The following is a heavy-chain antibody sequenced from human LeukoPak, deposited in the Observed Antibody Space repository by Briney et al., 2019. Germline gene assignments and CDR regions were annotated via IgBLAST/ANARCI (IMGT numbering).Heavy chain of an antibody. J-gene: IGHJ1*01. Sequence: GGSLRLSCAASGFTFSSFGMHWVRQAPGKGLEWVAVIWYDGTNKYYADSVKGRFTISRDNSKNTLYLQMNSLRTEDTAIYYCAKEDVVVITIRYFQHWGQGTLVTVSS. D-gene: IGHD3-22*01. CDR3: AKEDVVVITIRYFQH. CDR2: IWYDGTNK. CDR1: GFTFSSFG. V-gene: IGHV3-30*02.